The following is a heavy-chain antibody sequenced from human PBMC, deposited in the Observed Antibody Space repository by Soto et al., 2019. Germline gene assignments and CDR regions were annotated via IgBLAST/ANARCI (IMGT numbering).Heavy chain of an antibody. CDR2: IWYDGSNK. CDR1: GFTFSSYG. CDR3: ARKGYCSSTHRDPLDY. Sequence: GGSLRLSCAASGFTFSSYGMHWVRQAPGKGLEWVAVIWYDGSNKYYADSVKGRFTISRDNSKNTLYLQMNSLRAEDTAVYYCARKGYCSSTHRDPLDYSGQGNLDTVSS. J-gene: IGHJ4*02. D-gene: IGHD2-2*01. V-gene: IGHV3-33*01.